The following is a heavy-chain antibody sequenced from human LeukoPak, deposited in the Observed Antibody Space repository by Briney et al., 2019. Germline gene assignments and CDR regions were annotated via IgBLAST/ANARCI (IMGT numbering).Heavy chain of an antibody. CDR2: ISAYNGNT. CDR1: GSTFTNSG. Sequence: ASVKVSCKASGSTFTNSGISWVRQAPGQGLEWMGWISAYNGNTNYAQKLQGRVTMTTDTSTSTAYMELRSLRSDDTAVYYCARDRGITMIVVGLFDYWGQGTLVSVSS. J-gene: IGHJ4*02. D-gene: IGHD3-22*01. CDR3: ARDRGITMIVVGLFDY. V-gene: IGHV1-18*01.